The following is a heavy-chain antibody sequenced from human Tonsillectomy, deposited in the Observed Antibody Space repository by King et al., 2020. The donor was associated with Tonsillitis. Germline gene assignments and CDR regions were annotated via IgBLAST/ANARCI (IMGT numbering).Heavy chain of an antibody. CDR1: GLSLTTSEVN. CDR2: IHWDGGK. CDR3: AHTTHYGGDSWCFDY. V-gene: IGHV2-5*02. J-gene: IGHJ4*02. D-gene: IGHD4-23*01. Sequence: ITLKESGPTLVRPTQTLTLTCTFAGLSLTTSEVNVGWIRQPPGKALEWLALIHWDGGKWYSPSLKSRLTITKDSSKKQVALTMPNVAPVDTATYYCAHTTHYGGDSWCFDYWGQGTLVTVSS.